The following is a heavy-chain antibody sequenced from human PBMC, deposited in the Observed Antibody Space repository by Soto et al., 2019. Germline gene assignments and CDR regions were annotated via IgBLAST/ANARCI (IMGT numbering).Heavy chain of an antibody. V-gene: IGHV4-59*03. CDR1: GGSISDDY. Sequence: QLQLPESRPGLVKPSETMSLTCTVSGGSISDDYWSWIRQPPGKGLEWIGFMFPRVATTANPSLQSRLTIFVDNSENQSSLKMTSMTAADKAVYYCASTARQVPEFDYWGQGILVTVSS. CDR3: ASTARQVPEFDY. CDR2: MFPRVAT. J-gene: IGHJ4*02. D-gene: IGHD2-21*02.